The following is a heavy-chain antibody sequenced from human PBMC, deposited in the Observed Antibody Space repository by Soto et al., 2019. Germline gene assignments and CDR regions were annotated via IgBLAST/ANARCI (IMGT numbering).Heavy chain of an antibody. CDR1: GGSISSGDYY. V-gene: IGHV4-30-4*01. Sequence: QVQLQESGPGLVKPSQTLSLTCTVSGGSISSGDYYWSWIRQPPGKGLEWIGYIYYSGSTYYNPSLKSRVTISVDTSKNQFSLKLSSVTAADTSVYYCARDQPPGSNYNYYYYGMDVWGQGTTVTVSS. J-gene: IGHJ6*02. D-gene: IGHD4-4*01. CDR2: IYYSGST. CDR3: ARDQPPGSNYNYYYYGMDV.